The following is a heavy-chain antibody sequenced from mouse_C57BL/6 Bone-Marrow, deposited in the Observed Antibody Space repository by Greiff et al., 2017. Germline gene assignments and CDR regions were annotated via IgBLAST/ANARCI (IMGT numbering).Heavy chain of an antibody. V-gene: IGHV1-63*01. CDR2: IYPGGGYT. CDR1: GYTFTNYW. J-gene: IGHJ4*01. Sequence: VQLQQPGAELVRPGTSVKMSCKASGYTFTNYWIGWAKQRPGHGLEWIGDIYPGGGYTNYNEKFKGKATLTADKSSSTAYMQLSSLTSEDSAIYYCARERSCAMDYWGQGTSVTVSS. CDR3: ARERSCAMDY.